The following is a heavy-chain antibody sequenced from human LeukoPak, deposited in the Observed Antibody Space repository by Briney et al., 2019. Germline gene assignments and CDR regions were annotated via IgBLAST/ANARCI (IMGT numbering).Heavy chain of an antibody. CDR1: GGSISSYY. D-gene: IGHD3-9*01. J-gene: IGHJ3*02. CDR3: ARPEPRPYDILTGYSGGAFDI. CDR2: IYTSGST. Sequence: SETLSLTCTVSGGSISSYYWSWIRQPAGKGLEWIGRIYTSGSTNYNPSLKSRVTMSVDTSKNQFSLKLSSVTAADTAVYYCARPEPRPYDILTGYSGGAFDIWGQGTMVTVSS. V-gene: IGHV4-4*07.